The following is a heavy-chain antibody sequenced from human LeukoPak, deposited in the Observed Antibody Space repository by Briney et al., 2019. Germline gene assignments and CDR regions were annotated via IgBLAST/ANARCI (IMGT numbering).Heavy chain of an antibody. D-gene: IGHD3-10*01. Sequence: GASVKVSCKASGYTFTSYAISWVRQAPGQGLEWMGGIIPIFGTANYAQKFQGRVTITADESTSTAYMELSSLRSEDTAVYYCASSLSMVRGVIGYWGQGTLVTVSS. J-gene: IGHJ4*02. V-gene: IGHV1-69*13. CDR1: GYTFTSYA. CDR2: IIPIFGTA. CDR3: ASSLSMVRGVIGY.